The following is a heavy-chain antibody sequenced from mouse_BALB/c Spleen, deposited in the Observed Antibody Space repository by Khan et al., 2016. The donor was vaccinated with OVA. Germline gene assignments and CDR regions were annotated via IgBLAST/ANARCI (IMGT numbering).Heavy chain of an antibody. V-gene: IGHV1-81*01. CDR1: GYTFTYYV. J-gene: IGHJ2*01. Sequence: QVQLQQSGPELVKPGASVKMSCKASGYTFTYYVITWVKQRTGQGLEWIGEIYPGSDNAYYNERFKGKATLTADKSSNTTHMQLSSLTSEDSAVYFCARGDGYYVYFDYWGQGTTLTVS. D-gene: IGHD2-3*01. CDR3: ARGDGYYVYFDY. CDR2: IYPGSDNA.